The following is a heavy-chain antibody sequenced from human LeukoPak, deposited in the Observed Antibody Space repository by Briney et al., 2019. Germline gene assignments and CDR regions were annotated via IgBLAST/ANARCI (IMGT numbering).Heavy chain of an antibody. D-gene: IGHD2-21*02. CDR2: MYTGGGR. CDR1: GFSVSNYY. Sequence: GGSLRLSCVASGFSVSNYYMSWVRQPPGKGLEWVSVMYTGGGRYYGDSVKGRFTISRDNSKNTVFLQMNSLRVEDTALYYCTRGQSYCGADCYSDWGQGTLVTVS. V-gene: IGHV3-66*01. J-gene: IGHJ4*02. CDR3: TRGQSYCGADCYSD.